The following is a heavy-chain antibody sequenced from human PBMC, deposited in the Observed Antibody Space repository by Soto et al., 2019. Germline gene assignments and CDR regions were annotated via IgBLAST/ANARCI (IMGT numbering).Heavy chain of an antibody. V-gene: IGHV1-69*06. CDR1: GGTFSSYA. CDR3: ARMGRRYSSSFPDYYYYGRDV. Sequence: SVKVSCKASGGTFSSYAISWVRQAPGQGLEWMGGIIPIFGTANYAQKFQSRVTITADKSTSTAYMELSSLRSEDTAVYYCARMGRRYSSSFPDYYYYGRDVWGQGTTVTVS. J-gene: IGHJ6*02. CDR2: IIPIFGTA. D-gene: IGHD6-6*01.